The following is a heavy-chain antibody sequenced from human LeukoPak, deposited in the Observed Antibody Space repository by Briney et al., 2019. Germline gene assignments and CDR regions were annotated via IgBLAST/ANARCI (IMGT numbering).Heavy chain of an antibody. CDR1: GYTFTSYG. Sequence: SVKVSCKASGYTFTSYGISWVRQAPGQGLEWMGGIIPIFGTANYAQKFQGRVTITADKSTSTAYMELSSLRSEDTAVYYCAGEDCSGGSCYSGYWGQGTLVTVSS. CDR3: AGEDCSGGSCYSGY. V-gene: IGHV1-69*06. J-gene: IGHJ4*02. D-gene: IGHD2-15*01. CDR2: IIPIFGTA.